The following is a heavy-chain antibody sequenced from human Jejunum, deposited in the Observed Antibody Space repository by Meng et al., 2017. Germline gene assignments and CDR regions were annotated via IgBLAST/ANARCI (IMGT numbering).Heavy chain of an antibody. D-gene: IGHD6-13*01. CDR3: ARVRSSSFRFDY. Sequence: GESLKISCEASGFTFSTYEMNWVRQAPGKGLDWLLYISNSGNVIYYADSVEGRFTVSRDNAKNSLYLQMNSLRAEDTAVYYCARVRSSSFRFDYWGQGTLVTVSS. V-gene: IGHV3-48*03. CDR1: GFTFSTYE. CDR2: ISNSGNVI. J-gene: IGHJ4*02.